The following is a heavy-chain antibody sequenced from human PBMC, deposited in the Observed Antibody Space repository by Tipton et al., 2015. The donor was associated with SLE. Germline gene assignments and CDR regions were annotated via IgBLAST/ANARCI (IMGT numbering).Heavy chain of an antibody. Sequence: QSGAEVKKPGASVKVSCKASGYTFTSYGISWVRQAPGQGLEWMGWISPYNGNTNYAQKLQARVTMTTDTSTSTAYMELRSLRSDATAVYSCARARISRVVDYWGQGTLVTVSS. CDR3: ARARISRVVDY. V-gene: IGHV1-18*01. CDR1: GYTFTSYG. D-gene: IGHD2-15*01. J-gene: IGHJ4*02. CDR2: ISPYNGNT.